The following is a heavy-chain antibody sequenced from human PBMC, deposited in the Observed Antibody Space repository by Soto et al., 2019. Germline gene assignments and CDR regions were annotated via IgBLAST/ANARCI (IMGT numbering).Heavy chain of an antibody. V-gene: IGHV1-18*01. CDR3: ARGRYGDY. CDR1: GYTFTSYG. D-gene: IGHD1-1*01. J-gene: IGHJ4*02. CDR2: ISAHNDNT. Sequence: QVHLVQSGAEVKKPGASVKVSCKGSGYTFTSYGITWVRQAPGQGLEWMGWISAHNDNTDYAQKPQGRVTVTRDTSTRTAYMELRSLRSDDTAVYYCARGRYGDYWGQGALVTVSS.